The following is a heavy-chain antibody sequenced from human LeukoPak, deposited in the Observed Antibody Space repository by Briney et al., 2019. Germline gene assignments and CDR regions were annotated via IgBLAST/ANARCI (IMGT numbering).Heavy chain of an antibody. CDR2: ISGNGGRT. D-gene: IGHD5-18*01. CDR1: GFPFSSYG. J-gene: IGHJ4*02. V-gene: IGHV3-23*01. Sequence: GGSLRLSCAASGFPFSSYGMSWVRHAPGKGLEWVSAISGNGGRTDYADSVKGRFTISRDNSKNTLYLQMNSLRAEDTATYYCAKDPSRGYSYDFWGQGTLVTVSS. CDR3: AKDPSRGYSYDF.